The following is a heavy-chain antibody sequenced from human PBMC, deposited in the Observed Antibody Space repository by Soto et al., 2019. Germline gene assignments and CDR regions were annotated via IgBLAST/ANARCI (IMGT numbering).Heavy chain of an antibody. D-gene: IGHD3-10*02. CDR2: IIAIFGTA. V-gene: IGHV1-69*12. J-gene: IGHJ1*01. CDR3: AMSGGEYFKH. Sequence: QVQLVQSGAEVKKPGSSVKVSCKASGGTFSSYAISWVRQAPGQGLEWMGGIIAIFGTANYAQKFQGRVTITADESQRKAYMELSSLRSEDTAVHYCAMSGGEYFKHWGQGTLVTVSS. CDR1: GGTFSSYA.